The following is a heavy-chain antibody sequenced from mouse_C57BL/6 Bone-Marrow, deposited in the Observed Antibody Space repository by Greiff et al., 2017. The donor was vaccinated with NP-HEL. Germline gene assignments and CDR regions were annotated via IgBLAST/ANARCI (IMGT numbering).Heavy chain of an antibody. CDR2: INYDGSST. V-gene: IGHV5-16*01. Sequence: EVQLVESEGGLVQPGSSMKLSCTASGFTFSDYYMAWVRQVPEKGLEWVANINYDGSSTYYLDSLKSRFIISRDNAKNILYLQMSSLKSEDTATYYCAREDSSGLFAYWGQGTLVTASA. D-gene: IGHD3-2*02. CDR3: AREDSSGLFAY. CDR1: GFTFSDYY. J-gene: IGHJ3*01.